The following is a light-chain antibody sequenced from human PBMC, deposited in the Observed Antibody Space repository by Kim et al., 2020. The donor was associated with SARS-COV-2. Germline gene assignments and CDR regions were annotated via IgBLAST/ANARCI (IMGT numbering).Light chain of an antibody. Sequence: AIRITQSPSSLSASTGDRVTITCRASQDISTYLAWYQQKQGKAPNLLIYAASTLQSGVPSRFSGSGSGTNFTLTITCLQSEDFATFYCHQYFSYPRTFGQGTKVEIK. J-gene: IGKJ1*01. CDR3: HQYFSYPRT. V-gene: IGKV1-8*01. CDR1: QDISTY. CDR2: AAS.